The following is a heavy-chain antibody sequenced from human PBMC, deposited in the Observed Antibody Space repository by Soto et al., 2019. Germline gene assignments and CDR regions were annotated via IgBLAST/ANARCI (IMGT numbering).Heavy chain of an antibody. V-gene: IGHV4-4*02. CDR3: ARSFGWYAIDQ. D-gene: IGHD6-19*01. Sequence: PSETLSLTCAVSGASISSEQSWSWVRQPPGKGLEWNGEIHHSGSTNNNPSLKSQVTMSVDKSKNQFSLMLSSVTTADTAVYYCARSFGWYAIDQWGQGTLVTVS. CDR2: IHHSGST. J-gene: IGHJ1*01. CDR1: GASISSEQS.